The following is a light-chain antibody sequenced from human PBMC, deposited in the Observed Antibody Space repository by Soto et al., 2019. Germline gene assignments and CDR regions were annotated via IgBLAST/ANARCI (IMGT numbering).Light chain of an antibody. V-gene: IGLV2-14*01. CDR1: SSDVGGYNY. J-gene: IGLJ1*01. Sequence: QSALTQPASVSGSPGQSITISCTGTSSDVGGYNYVSWYQQHPGKAPKLMIYEVSNRPSGVSNRFSGSKSGNTASLTISGLQAEAEDDYDCSSYTSRSTHYVFGTGTKLTVL. CDR2: EVS. CDR3: SSYTSRSTHYV.